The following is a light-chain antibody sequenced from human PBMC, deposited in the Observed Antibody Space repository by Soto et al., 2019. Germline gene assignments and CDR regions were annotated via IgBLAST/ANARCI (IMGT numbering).Light chain of an antibody. V-gene: IGKV3-15*01. CDR3: QRFNDWPWT. J-gene: IGKJ1*01. Sequence: EIVMTQSPATLSVSPGERATLSYRASQSVSSNLAWYQQKPGQAPRLLIYGASTRATGIPARFSGSGSGTEFTLTISSLQSEDFAVYYCQRFNDWPWTFGQGTKVEI. CDR2: GAS. CDR1: QSVSSN.